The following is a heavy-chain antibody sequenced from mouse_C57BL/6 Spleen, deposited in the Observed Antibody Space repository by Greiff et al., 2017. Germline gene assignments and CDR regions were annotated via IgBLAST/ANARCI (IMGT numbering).Heavy chain of an antibody. Sequence: VQLQQSGPVLVKPGASVKISCKASGYSFTGYYMNWVKQSPEKSLEWIGEINPSTGGTTYNQKFKAKATLTVDKSSSTAYMQLKSLTSEDSAVYYCAREYFDYWGQGTTLTVSA. J-gene: IGHJ2*01. CDR2: INPSTGGT. V-gene: IGHV1-42*01. CDR3: AREYFDY. CDR1: GYSFTGYY.